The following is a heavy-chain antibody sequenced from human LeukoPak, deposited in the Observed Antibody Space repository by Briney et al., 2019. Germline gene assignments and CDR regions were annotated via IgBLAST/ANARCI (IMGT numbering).Heavy chain of an antibody. D-gene: IGHD3-22*01. CDR1: GFSLNTRGVG. CDR3: AHRKNYYDSSVFDN. V-gene: IGHV2-5*02. CDR2: IYWDDDK. Sequence: SGPTLVNPTQTLTLTCTFSGFSLNTRGVGVGWIRQPPGRALEWLALIYWDDDKRYSPSLKSRLTITKDTSKNQVVLTMTNMDPVDTATYFCAHRKNYYDSSVFDNWGQGALVTVSS. J-gene: IGHJ4*02.